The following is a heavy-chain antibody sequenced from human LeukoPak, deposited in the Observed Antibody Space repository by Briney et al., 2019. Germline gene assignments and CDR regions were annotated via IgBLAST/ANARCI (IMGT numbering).Heavy chain of an antibody. CDR3: ARGLTNSHYMDV. V-gene: IGHV3-30*02. Sequence: GGSLRLSCAASGFTFSSYGMHWVRQAPGKGLEWVAFIRYDGSNKYYADSVKGRFTTSRDNAKNSLYLQMNSLRAEDTAVYYCARGLTNSHYMDVWGKGTTVTVSS. CDR2: IRYDGSNK. D-gene: IGHD4-23*01. CDR1: GFTFSSYG. J-gene: IGHJ6*03.